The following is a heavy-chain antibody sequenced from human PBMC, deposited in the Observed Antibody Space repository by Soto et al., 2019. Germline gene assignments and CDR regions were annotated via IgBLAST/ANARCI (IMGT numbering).Heavy chain of an antibody. V-gene: IGHV4-59*01. J-gene: IGHJ4*02. CDR3: ARYNSYAIDY. Sequence: XETLSLTCTVSGTSISSYYWSWIRQPPGKGLEWIANIHYSGTTNYNPSLASRVTLSVDTSKNQFSLKMTSVTAADRAMYFCARYNSYAIDYWGRGTLVTVPS. CDR1: GTSISSYY. CDR2: IHYSGTT. D-gene: IGHD2-8*01.